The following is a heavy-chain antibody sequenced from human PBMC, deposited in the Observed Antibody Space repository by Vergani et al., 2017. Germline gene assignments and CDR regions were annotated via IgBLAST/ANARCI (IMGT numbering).Heavy chain of an antibody. Sequence: QVQLVESGGGVVQPGGSLRLSCGASGFTFSNYGMHWVRQAPGKGLEWVKFIRYDGSNTYYADSVKGRFTISRDNSKNTLFLQMNSLRPEDTAVYYCARDTVTGSRYFDYWCQGTLVTVSS. CDR1: GFTFSNYG. D-gene: IGHD6-19*01. CDR3: ARDTVTGSRYFDY. V-gene: IGHV3-30*02. CDR2: IRYDGSNT. J-gene: IGHJ4*02.